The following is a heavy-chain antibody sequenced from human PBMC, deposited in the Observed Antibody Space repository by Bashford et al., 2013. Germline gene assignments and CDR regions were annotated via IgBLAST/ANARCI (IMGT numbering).Heavy chain of an antibody. Sequence: GGPLRLSCAVSGLIFSDQYLNWVRQAPGKGLEWIGRSRSRANSYSTEYAASVKGRFTISRDDSKNSLYLQMNSLKTEDTAVYYCTRDAAVSGRSRFDLWGQGTMVTVSS. CDR2: SRSRANSYST. D-gene: IGHD1-26*01. CDR3: TRDAAVSGRSRFDL. CDR1: GLIFSDQY. J-gene: IGHJ3*01. V-gene: IGHV3-72*01.